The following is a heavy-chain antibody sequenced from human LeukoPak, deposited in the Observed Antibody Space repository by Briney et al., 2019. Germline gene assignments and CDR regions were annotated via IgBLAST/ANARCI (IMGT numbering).Heavy chain of an antibody. CDR3: ARHIPRGNNFFDY. CDR1: GFSLKNYW. D-gene: IGHD3-16*01. V-gene: IGHV3-7*01. Sequence: GGSLRLSCAASGFSLKNYWMWWVRQAPGKGLEWVANIKEDGSGKYYMDSVKGRFTISRDNAKNSLYLQMNSLRAEDTAMYYCARHIPRGNNFFDYWGQGTLVTVSS. J-gene: IGHJ4*02. CDR2: IKEDGSGK.